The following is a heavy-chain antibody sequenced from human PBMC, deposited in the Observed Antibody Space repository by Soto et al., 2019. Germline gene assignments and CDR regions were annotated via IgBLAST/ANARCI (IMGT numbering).Heavy chain of an antibody. Sequence: QLQLQESGSGLVKPSQTLSLTCAVSGGSISSGGYSWSWIRQPPGKGLEWIGYIYHSGSTYYNPSLKSRAAMSGDRPTNQLSLKLSSVTAADTAVYYRGRSVTTGTTFDSWGQGTLVTVSS. J-gene: IGHJ4*02. CDR3: GRSVTTGTTFDS. D-gene: IGHD4-17*01. V-gene: IGHV4-30-2*01. CDR2: IYHSGST. CDR1: GGSISSGGYS.